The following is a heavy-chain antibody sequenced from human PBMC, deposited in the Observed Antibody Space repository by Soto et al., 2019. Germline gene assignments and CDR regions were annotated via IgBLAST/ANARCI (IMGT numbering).Heavy chain of an antibody. Sequence: QVQLQESGPGLVKPSETLSLTCTVSGGSISSYYWSWMRQPPGKGLEWIGYIYYSGSTNYNPSLKSRVTISVDTSKNQFSLKLSSVTAADTAVYYCARGIGAAVLRFLDFFDYWGQGTLVTVSS. CDR1: GGSISSYY. CDR3: ARGIGAAVLRFLDFFDY. CDR2: IYYSGST. V-gene: IGHV4-59*01. D-gene: IGHD3-3*01. J-gene: IGHJ4*02.